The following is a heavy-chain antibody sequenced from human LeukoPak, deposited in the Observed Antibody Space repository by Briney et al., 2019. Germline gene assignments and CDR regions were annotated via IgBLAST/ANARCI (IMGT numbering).Heavy chain of an antibody. Sequence: SETLSLTCTVSGGSISSHYWSWIRQPPGKGLEWIGYIYYSGSTNYNPSLKSRVTISVDTSKNQFSLKLSSVTAADTAVYYCVRKASYYYYMDVWGKGTTVTVSS. J-gene: IGHJ6*03. CDR2: IYYSGST. CDR3: VRKASYYYYMDV. CDR1: GGSISSHY. V-gene: IGHV4-59*11.